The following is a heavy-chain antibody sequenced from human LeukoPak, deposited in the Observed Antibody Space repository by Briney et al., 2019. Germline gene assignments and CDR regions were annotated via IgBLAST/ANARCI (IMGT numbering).Heavy chain of an antibody. CDR1: GYTFTSYG. D-gene: IGHD3-10*01. V-gene: IGHV1-18*04. Sequence: GASVKVSCKASGYTFTSYGISWVRQAPGQGLEWMGWISAYNGNTNYAQKLQGRVTMTTDTSTSTAYMELRSLRSDDTAVYYCARRLLWFGGLSLFDYWGQGTLVTVSS. CDR3: ARRLLWFGGLSLFDY. J-gene: IGHJ4*02. CDR2: ISAYNGNT.